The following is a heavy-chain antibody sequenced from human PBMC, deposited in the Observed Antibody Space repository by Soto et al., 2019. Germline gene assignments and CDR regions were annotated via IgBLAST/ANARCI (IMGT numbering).Heavy chain of an antibody. J-gene: IGHJ6*02. CDR2: IYYSGST. Sequence: TLSLTCTVSGVSISSGDYYWSWIRQPPGKGLEWIGYIYYSGSTYYNPSLKSRVTISVDTSKNQFSLKLSSVTAADTAVYYCARAMVRGVIRYYYYGMDVWGQGATVTVSS. V-gene: IGHV4-30-4*01. D-gene: IGHD3-10*01. CDR1: GVSISSGDYY. CDR3: ARAMVRGVIRYYYYGMDV.